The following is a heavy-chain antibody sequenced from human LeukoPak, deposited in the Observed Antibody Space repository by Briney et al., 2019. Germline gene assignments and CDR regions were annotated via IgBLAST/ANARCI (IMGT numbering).Heavy chain of an antibody. CDR2: IVSNAGST. D-gene: IGHD5-12*01. CDR1: GFTFSTYA. Sequence: GGCLRLSCSASGFTFSTYAMQWVRQAPGKGLEYVSAIVSNAGSTYYADSVKGRFTISRDNSKNTLYLQMSSLRAEDTAVYYCVKHLGSSGYGYFFDYWGQGSLVSVCS. J-gene: IGHJ4*02. CDR3: VKHLGSSGYGYFFDY. V-gene: IGHV3-64D*06.